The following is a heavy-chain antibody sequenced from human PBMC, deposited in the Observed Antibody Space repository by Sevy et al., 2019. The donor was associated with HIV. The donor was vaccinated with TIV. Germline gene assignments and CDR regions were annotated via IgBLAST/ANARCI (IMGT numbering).Heavy chain of an antibody. J-gene: IGHJ6*02. CDR3: ASGGNGDFWSYEYYYYGMDV. CDR2: MSPNSGAT. Sequence: ASVKVSCEASGYTFTSYDINWVRQAPGQGLEWMGWMSPNSGATGFAQKFQGRVTLTRNTSISTAYMEVSSLRSEDTAVYYCASGGNGDFWSYEYYYYGMDVWGQGTTVTVSS. D-gene: IGHD3-3*01. CDR1: GYTFTSYD. V-gene: IGHV1-8*01.